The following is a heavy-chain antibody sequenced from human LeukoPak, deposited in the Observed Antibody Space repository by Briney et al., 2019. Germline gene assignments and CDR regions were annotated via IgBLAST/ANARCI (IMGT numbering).Heavy chain of an antibody. CDR1: GGSISSYY. Sequence: SETLSLTCTVSGGSISSYYWSWIRQPPGKGLEWIGYIYYSGSTYYNPSLKSRVTISVDTSKNQFSLKLSSVTAADTAVYYCASSIGWARESGFDPWGQGTLVTVSS. CDR2: IYYSGST. D-gene: IGHD6-6*01. J-gene: IGHJ5*02. V-gene: IGHV4-59*12. CDR3: ASSIGWARESGFDP.